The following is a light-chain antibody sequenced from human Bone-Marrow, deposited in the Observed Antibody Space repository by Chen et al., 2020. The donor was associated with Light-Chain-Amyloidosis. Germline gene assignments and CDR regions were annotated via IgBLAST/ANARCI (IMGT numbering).Light chain of an antibody. CDR1: SSDGGGYNY. CDR3: SSYAGSNDHWV. CDR2: EVS. Sequence: QSALTQPPSASGSPGQSVTIPCTGTSSDGGGYNYVSWYQQHPGKAPKLMIYEVSKRPSGVPDRFSGSKSGNTASLPVSGLQAEDEADYYCSSYAGSNDHWVFGGGTKLTVL. V-gene: IGLV2-8*01. J-gene: IGLJ3*02.